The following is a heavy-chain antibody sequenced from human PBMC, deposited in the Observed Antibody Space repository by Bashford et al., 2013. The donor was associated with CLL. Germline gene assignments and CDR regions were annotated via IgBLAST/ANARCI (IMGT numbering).Heavy chain of an antibody. J-gene: IGHJ6*02. D-gene: IGHD2-2*01. CDR1: RHPSAAML. Sequence: SVKVSCKASWRHPSAAMLSAGCDRPLDKGLEWMGGIIPIFGTANYAQKFQGRVTITADESTSTAYMELSSLRSEDTAVYYCARVIPDDIVVVPAAIYYYGMGRLGPKGPTVTRLL. CDR2: IIPIFGTA. V-gene: IGHV1-69*13. CDR3: ARVIPDDIVVVPAAIYYYGMGR.